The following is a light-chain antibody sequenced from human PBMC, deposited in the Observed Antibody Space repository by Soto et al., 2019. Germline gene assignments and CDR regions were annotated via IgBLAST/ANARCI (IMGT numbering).Light chain of an antibody. J-gene: IGLJ3*02. CDR2: EVS. Sequence: QSALTQPPSASGSPGQSVTISCTGTSSDVGGYNYVSWYQQHPGKAPKVMINEVSKRPSGVPDRFSGSKSGNTASLTVSGLQAEDEADYYCSSYAGSNNWLFGGGTKLTVL. CDR1: SSDVGGYNY. CDR3: SSYAGSNNWL. V-gene: IGLV2-8*01.